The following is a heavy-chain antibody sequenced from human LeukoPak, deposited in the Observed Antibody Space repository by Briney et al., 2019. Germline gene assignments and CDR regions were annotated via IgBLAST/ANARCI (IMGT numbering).Heavy chain of an antibody. CDR1: GGSLSNYY. D-gene: IGHD4-17*01. CDR2: ITHHGRT. Sequence: PSETLSLTCAVYGGSLSNYYWSSVRQPPGKGLEWIGEITHHGRTNYNPSLKSRVTISRDTSKNQFSLKMNSVSAADTALYYCAPIYGDYSDFDSWGQGTLVTVSS. CDR3: APIYGDYSDFDS. J-gene: IGHJ4*02. V-gene: IGHV4-34*01.